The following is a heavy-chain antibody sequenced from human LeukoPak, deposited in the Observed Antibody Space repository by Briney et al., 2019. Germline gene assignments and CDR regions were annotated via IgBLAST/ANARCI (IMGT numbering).Heavy chain of an antibody. CDR1: GYSFTSYW. V-gene: IGHV5-10-1*01. Sequence: GESLKSSCKGSGYSFTSYWISWVSQMPGKDLEWMGRIDPSDSYTNYSPSFQGHVTISADKSISTAYLQWSSLKASDTAMYYCAAREIRETGNDYWGQGTLVTVSS. CDR3: AAREIRETGNDY. D-gene: IGHD1-14*01. CDR2: IDPSDSYT. J-gene: IGHJ4*02.